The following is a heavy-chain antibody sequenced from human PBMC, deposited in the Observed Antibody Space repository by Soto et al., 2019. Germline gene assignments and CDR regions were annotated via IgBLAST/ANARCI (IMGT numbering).Heavy chain of an antibody. J-gene: IGHJ4*02. V-gene: IGHV3-30*18. CDR3: AKERSVVATTPDFDY. CDR1: GFTFSSFG. CDR2: ASYDGSYK. Sequence: GGSLRLSCAASGFTFSSFGMHWVRQAPGKGLEWVAVASYDGSYKYYADSVKGRFTISRDNSKNTLYLQMNSLRAEDTAVYYCAKERSVVATTPDFDYWGQGTLVT. D-gene: IGHD5-12*01.